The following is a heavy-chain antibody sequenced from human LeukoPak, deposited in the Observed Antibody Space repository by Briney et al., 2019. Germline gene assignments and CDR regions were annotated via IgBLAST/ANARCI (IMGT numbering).Heavy chain of an antibody. D-gene: IGHD6-6*01. CDR3: ARRSSSTYWYFDL. CDR2: INYSGST. Sequence: KPSETLSLTCTVSGVSINSYYWSWIRQPPGKGLEWIGYINYSGSTNYNPSLQSRVTISVDTSNDQFSLKLSSVTTADTAVYYCARRSSSTYWYFDLWGRGTLVTVSS. J-gene: IGHJ2*01. CDR1: GVSINSYY. V-gene: IGHV4-59*01.